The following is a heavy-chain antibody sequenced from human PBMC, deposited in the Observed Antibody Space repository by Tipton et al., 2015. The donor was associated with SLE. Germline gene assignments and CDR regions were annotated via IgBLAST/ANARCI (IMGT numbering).Heavy chain of an antibody. J-gene: IGHJ4*02. D-gene: IGHD6-19*01. CDR1: GGSISSGSYY. Sequence: TLSLTCTVSGGSISSGSYYWSWIRQPPGKGLEWIGEINHSGSTNYNPSLKSRVTISVDASKNQFSLKLSSVTAADTAVYYCARRAVALNPFDYWGQGTLVTVSS. V-gene: IGHV4-39*07. CDR3: ARRAVALNPFDY. CDR2: INHSGST.